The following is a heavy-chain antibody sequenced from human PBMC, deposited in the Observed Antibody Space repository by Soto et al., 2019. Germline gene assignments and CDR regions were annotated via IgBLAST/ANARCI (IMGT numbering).Heavy chain of an antibody. CDR3: ANRNDYGSGSYFPFDH. CDR2: ISGSGGST. CDR1: GFTFSSYG. Sequence: GGSLRLSCAASGFTFSSYGMSWVRQAPGKGLEWVSSISGSGGSTYYADSVKGRFTISRDNSKNTLYLQMSSLRAEDTAVYYCANRNDYGSGSYFPFDHWGQGTLVTVSS. D-gene: IGHD3-10*01. J-gene: IGHJ4*02. V-gene: IGHV3-23*01.